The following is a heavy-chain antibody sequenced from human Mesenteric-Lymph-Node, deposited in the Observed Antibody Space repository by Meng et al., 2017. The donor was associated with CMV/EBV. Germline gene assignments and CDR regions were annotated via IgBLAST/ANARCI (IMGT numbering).Heavy chain of an antibody. CDR2: ISDSGDST. CDR3: ARDKLGTGAFDI. Sequence: GGSLRLSCTASGFTFSGYGMNWVRQAPGKGLEWVSSISDSGDSTYYVDSVKGRFTMSRDNSKNTLYLQMSSLRAEDTAVYYCARDKLGTGAFDIWGQGTMVTVSS. D-gene: IGHD7-27*01. V-gene: IGHV3-23*01. J-gene: IGHJ3*02. CDR1: GFTFSGYG.